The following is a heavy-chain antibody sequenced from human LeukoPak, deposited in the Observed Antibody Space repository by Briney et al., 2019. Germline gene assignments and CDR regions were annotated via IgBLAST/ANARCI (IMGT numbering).Heavy chain of an antibody. V-gene: IGHV1-2*02. J-gene: IGHJ4*02. CDR3: ARAVAGNAPVNY. D-gene: IGHD6-19*01. CDR2: INPNSGGT. CDR1: GYTFTGYY. Sequence: AASVKVSCKASGYTFTGYYMHWVRQAPGQGLEWMGWINPNSGGTNYAQKFQGRVTMTRDASISTAYMELSRLRSDGTAVYYCARAVAGNAPVNYWGQGTLVTVSS.